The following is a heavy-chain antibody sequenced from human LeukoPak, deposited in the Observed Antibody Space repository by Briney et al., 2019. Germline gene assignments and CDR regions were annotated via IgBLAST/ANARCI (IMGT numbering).Heavy chain of an antibody. Sequence: PSETLSLTCAVSGYSISSGYYWGWIRQPPGKGLEWIGSIYHSGSTYYNPSLKSRVTISVDTSKNQFSLKLSSVTAADTAVYYCARIIDVVAAIPFDPWGQGTLVTVSS. CDR3: ARIIDVVAAIPFDP. CDR2: IYHSGST. J-gene: IGHJ5*02. D-gene: IGHD2-15*01. CDR1: GYSISSGYY. V-gene: IGHV4-38-2*01.